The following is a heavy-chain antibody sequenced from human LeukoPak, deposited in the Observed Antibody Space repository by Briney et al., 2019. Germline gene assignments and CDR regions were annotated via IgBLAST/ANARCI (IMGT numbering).Heavy chain of an antibody. CDR2: IIPIFGTA. Sequence: SVKVSCKASGGTFSSYAISWVRQAPGQGLEWMGGIIPIFGTANYAQKFQGRVMITADKSTSTAYMELSSLRSEDTAVYYCAKSVGPFGDFDYWGQGTLVTVSS. D-gene: IGHD3-10*01. J-gene: IGHJ4*02. CDR1: GGTFSSYA. CDR3: AKSVGPFGDFDY. V-gene: IGHV1-69*06.